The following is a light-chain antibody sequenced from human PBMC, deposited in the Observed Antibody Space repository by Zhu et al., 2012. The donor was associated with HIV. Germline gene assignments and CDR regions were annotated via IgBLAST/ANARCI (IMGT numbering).Light chain of an antibody. V-gene: IGKV3-15*01. Sequence: EIVVTQSPATLSVSPGERAALSCRASQILNSDLAWYQQKPGQAPRLLIYRASSRATGVPDRFSGTVFGTEFTLTITSVQSEDSAVYYCQQYHDWPQYTFGQGTQAGDQT. J-gene: IGKJ2*01. CDR2: RAS. CDR1: QILNSD. CDR3: QQYHDWPQYT.